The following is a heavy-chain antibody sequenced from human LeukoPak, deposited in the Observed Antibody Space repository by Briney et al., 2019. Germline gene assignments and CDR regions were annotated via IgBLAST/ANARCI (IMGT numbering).Heavy chain of an antibody. CDR3: VRLTLDPVYPYYYYMDV. CDR1: GFIFSDHY. V-gene: IGHV3-72*01. J-gene: IGHJ6*03. D-gene: IGHD3-16*01. CDR2: TKNKVNSFTT. Sequence: QPGGSLRLSCAASGFIFSDHYMDWVRQAPGKGLEWVGRTKNKVNSFTTIYAASVKDRFTVSRDDSKNSLYLQMNSLKTEDTAVYYCVRLTLDPVYPYYYYMDVWGKGTTVTVSS.